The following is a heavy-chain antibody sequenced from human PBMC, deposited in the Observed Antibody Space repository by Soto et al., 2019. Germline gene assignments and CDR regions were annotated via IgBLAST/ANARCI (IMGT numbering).Heavy chain of an antibody. CDR1: GYTFTSYG. CDR2: IRAYTGYT. V-gene: IGHV1-18*04. Sequence: QVQLVQSGGEVRKPGASVKVSCKASGYTFTSYGVSWVQQAPGQGLEWMGWIRAYTGYTNYAQKFQGRVTITTDTSTSTAYVELRSLISDDTAVYYCARASDGYRSGWYVGYFDYWGQGTLVTVSS. D-gene: IGHD6-19*01. J-gene: IGHJ4*02. CDR3: ARASDGYRSGWYVGYFDY.